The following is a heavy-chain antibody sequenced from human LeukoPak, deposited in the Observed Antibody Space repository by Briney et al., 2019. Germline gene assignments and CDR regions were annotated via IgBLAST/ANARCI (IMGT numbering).Heavy chain of an antibody. CDR3: ARGGLGGEALEV. CDR1: GFTVSGHY. CDR2: IHSGGTA. J-gene: IGHJ3*01. D-gene: IGHD3-10*01. V-gene: IGHV3-66*02. Sequence: PGGSLRLSCAASGFTVSGHYMSWVRQAPGKGLEWDSVIHSGGTAYYADSVKGRFTISRDNSKNTLFLQLNSLRPEDTALYYCARGGLGGEALEVWGQGTMVTVSS.